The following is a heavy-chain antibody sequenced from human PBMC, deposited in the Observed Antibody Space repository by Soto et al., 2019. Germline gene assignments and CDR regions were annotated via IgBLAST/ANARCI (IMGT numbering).Heavy chain of an antibody. CDR3: AKRSSSANYFDY. D-gene: IGHD6-25*01. CDR1: GGSIRTGGYY. V-gene: IGHV4-31*03. J-gene: IGHJ4*02. CDR2: IYYTGLT. Sequence: QVQLQESGPGLVKPSQTLSLTCTVSGGSIRTGGYYWSWIRQHPGKGLEWIGYIYYTGLTYYNPSLKSRVAISVDTSKNQFSLKLSPVTAADTAVYYCAKRSSSANYFDYLGQGTLVTVSS.